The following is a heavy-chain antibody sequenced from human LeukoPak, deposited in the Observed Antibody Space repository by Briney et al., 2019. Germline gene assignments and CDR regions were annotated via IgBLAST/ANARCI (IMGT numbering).Heavy chain of an antibody. CDR1: GFTFRRYG. J-gene: IGHJ5*02. D-gene: IGHD1-26*01. V-gene: IGHV3-7*01. CDR3: VRGYRNQWELWA. CDR2: IKQDGSEK. Sequence: PGGSLRLSCAASGFTFRRYGMSWVRQAPGKGLEWVANIKQDGSEKYYVDSVKGRFTISRDNAKNSLYLQMNSLTPEDTGIYYCVRGYRNQWELWAWGQGTLVTVSS.